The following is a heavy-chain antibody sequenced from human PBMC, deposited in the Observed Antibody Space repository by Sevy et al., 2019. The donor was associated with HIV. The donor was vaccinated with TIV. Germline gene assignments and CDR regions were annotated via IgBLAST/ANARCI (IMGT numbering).Heavy chain of an antibody. D-gene: IGHD6-6*01. CDR2: IYYSGST. J-gene: IGHJ4*02. Sequence: SETLSLTCTVSGGSISSYYWSWLRQPPGKGLEWIGYIYYSGSTNYNPSLKSRVTISVDTSKNQFSLKLSSVTAADTAVYYCAREGGGSSSIGYWGQGTLVTVSS. V-gene: IGHV4-59*13. CDR3: AREGGGSSSIGY. CDR1: GGSISSYY.